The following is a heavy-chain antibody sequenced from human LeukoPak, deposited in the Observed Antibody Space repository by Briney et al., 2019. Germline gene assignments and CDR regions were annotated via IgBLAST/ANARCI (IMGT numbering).Heavy chain of an antibody. V-gene: IGHV3-74*01. CDR1: GITFGNNW. Sequence: GGSLRLSCAASGITFGNNWMHWVRQGPGKGLVWISRINSDGGGAIYADSVKGRFTVSRDKAKNTLYLQMNSLRAEDTAVYYCARDVPHNWFGTWGQGTLVTVSS. CDR3: ARDVPHNWFGT. J-gene: IGHJ5*02. CDR2: INSDGGGA.